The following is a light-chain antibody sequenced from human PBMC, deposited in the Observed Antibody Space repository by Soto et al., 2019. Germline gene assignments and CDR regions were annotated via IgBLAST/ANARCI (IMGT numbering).Light chain of an antibody. Sequence: DIQLTKSPSFLSASVGDRVTITCRASQGISSYLAWYQQKPGKAPKLLIYAASTLQSGVPSRFSGSESGTEFTLTISSLQPEDFATYYCQQLNTYPFTFGGGNKVEIK. CDR1: QGISSY. CDR3: QQLNTYPFT. CDR2: AAS. V-gene: IGKV1-9*01. J-gene: IGKJ4*01.